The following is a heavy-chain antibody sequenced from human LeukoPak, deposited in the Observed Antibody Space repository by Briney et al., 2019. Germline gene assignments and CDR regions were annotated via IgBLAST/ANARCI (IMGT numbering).Heavy chain of an antibody. J-gene: IGHJ4*02. CDR2: ISGSGGST. CDR1: GFTFSSYG. Sequence: QSGGTLRLSCAASGFTFSSYGMSWVRQAPGKGLEWVSAISGSGGSTYYADSVKGRFTISRDNSKNTLYLQMNSLRAEDTAVYYCAKAFAPYYYGSGSSDYWGQGTLVTVSS. D-gene: IGHD3-10*01. V-gene: IGHV3-23*01. CDR3: AKAFAPYYYGSGSSDY.